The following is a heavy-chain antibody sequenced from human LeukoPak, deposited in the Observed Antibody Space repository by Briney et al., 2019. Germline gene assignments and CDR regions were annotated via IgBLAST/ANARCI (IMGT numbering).Heavy chain of an antibody. CDR1: GFVFSNYD. J-gene: IGHJ3*02. V-gene: IGHV3-13*01. D-gene: IGHD1-1*01. Sequence: GGSLRLSCAASGFVFSNYDMHWVRQSTRKGLEWVAHILVAGDTQYADSVMGRFTISRDNAKRSVFLQMNNLRDGDTAVYYCIRDRLVERTFEIWGQGTMVSVSS. CDR3: IRDRLVERTFEI. CDR2: ILVAGDT.